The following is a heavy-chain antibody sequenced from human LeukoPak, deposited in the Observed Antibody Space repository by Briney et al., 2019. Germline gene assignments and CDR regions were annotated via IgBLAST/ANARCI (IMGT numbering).Heavy chain of an antibody. CDR2: ISDYSGNT. CDR1: GYSLSSNG. V-gene: IGHV1-18*01. D-gene: IGHD3-3*01. CDR3: AITGYYDFWSGSNDY. Sequence: GASVKVSCKASGYSLSSNGISWARQAPGQGLEWMGWISDYSGNTKYAQNFQDRVTLTTDRSTNTAYMELRSLRSEDTAVYYCAITGYYDFWSGSNDYWGQGTLVTVSS. J-gene: IGHJ4*02.